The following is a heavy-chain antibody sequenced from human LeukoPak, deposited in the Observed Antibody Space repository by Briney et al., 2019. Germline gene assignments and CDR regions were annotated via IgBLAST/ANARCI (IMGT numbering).Heavy chain of an antibody. CDR1: GFTFSGSA. J-gene: IGHJ4*02. CDR3: AKLGGLGGETDFWSGAEDY. Sequence: PGGSLKLSCAASGFTFSGSAMHWVRQASGKGLEWVGRIRSKANSYATTYDASVKGRFTISRDDSKNMLYLQMNSLRTEDTAVYYCAKLGGLGGETDFWSGAEDYWGQGTLVTVSS. D-gene: IGHD3-3*01. CDR2: IRSKANSYAT. V-gene: IGHV3-73*01.